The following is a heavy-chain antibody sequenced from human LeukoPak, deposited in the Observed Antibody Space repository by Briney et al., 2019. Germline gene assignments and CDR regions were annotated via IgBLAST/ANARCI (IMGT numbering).Heavy chain of an antibody. D-gene: IGHD3-3*01. CDR3: ARVWSGYSLGSWFDP. J-gene: IGHJ5*02. Sequence: SVKVSCKASGGTFSSYAISWVRQAPGQGLEWMGGIIPIFGTANYAQKFQGRVTITADESTSTAYMELSSLRSEDTAVYYCARVWSGYSLGSWFDPWGQGTLVTVSS. V-gene: IGHV1-69*13. CDR1: GGTFSSYA. CDR2: IIPIFGTA.